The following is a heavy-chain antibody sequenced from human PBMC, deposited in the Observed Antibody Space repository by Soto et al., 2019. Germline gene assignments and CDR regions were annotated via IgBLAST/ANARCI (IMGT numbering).Heavy chain of an antibody. CDR3: AREEGTELDF. CDR1: GYTFTDAY. J-gene: IGHJ4*02. Sequence: QVRLVQSGAEAKKPGASVKVTCKPSGYTFTDAYIHWVRQAPGQGLEWLGWINPKNGGTNYAQKFQGRVTMTRDTSSSTAFMELSSLNSNDTTVYYCAREEGTELDFWGQGTLVTVSS. D-gene: IGHD1-7*01. V-gene: IGHV1-2*02. CDR2: INPKNGGT.